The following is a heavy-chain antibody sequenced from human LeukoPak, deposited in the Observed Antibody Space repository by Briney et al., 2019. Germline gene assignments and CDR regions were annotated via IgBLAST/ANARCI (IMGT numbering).Heavy chain of an antibody. V-gene: IGHV3-43*02. CDR2: STGDGGRT. CDR3: AREGPIAVAGYFDY. J-gene: IGHJ4*02. Sequence: GGSLRLSCAASGFTFDDYAMHWVRQAPGKGLEWVSLSTGDGGRTYFADFVKGRFTISRDNSKNSLFLQMDSLRAEDTALYYCAREGPIAVAGYFDYWGQGSLVTVSS. CDR1: GFTFDDYA. D-gene: IGHD6-19*01.